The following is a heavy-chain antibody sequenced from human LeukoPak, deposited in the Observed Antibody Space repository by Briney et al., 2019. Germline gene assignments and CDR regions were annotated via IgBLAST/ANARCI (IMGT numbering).Heavy chain of an antibody. Sequence: SQTLSLTCTVSGGSISSGDYYWSWIRQPAGKGLEWIGRIYTSGSTNYNPSLKSRVTISVDTSKNQFSLKLSSVTAADTAVYYCARHDFCSIDYWGQGTLVTVSS. CDR2: IYTSGST. CDR1: GGSISSGDYY. D-gene: IGHD3-3*01. J-gene: IGHJ4*02. CDR3: ARHDFCSIDY. V-gene: IGHV4-61*02.